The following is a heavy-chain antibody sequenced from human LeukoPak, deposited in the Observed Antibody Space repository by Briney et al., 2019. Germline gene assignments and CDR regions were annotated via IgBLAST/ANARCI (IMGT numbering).Heavy chain of an antibody. CDR1: GFTFSDYA. Sequence: GGSLRLSCAASGFTFSDYAMHLVRQAPGKGLEWLAIIPLDGSVTYYAASVTGRFTISRDNSKNTLYLEMNSLSAEDPAVYYFAESPGIFVWAAAVGGKAAFDIWGQGTMVTVSS. CDR2: IPLDGSVT. CDR3: AESPGIFVWAAAVGGKAAFDI. J-gene: IGHJ3*02. D-gene: IGHD2-2*01. V-gene: IGHV3-30*18.